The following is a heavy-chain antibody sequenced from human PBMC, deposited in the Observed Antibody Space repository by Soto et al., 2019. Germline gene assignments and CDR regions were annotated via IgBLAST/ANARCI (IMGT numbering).Heavy chain of an antibody. J-gene: IGHJ3*02. Sequence: SETLSLTCAVYGGSFSGYYWSWIRQPPGKGLEWIGEINHSGSTNYNPSLKSRVTISVDTSKNQFSLKLSAVTAADAAVYYGARGQGVWGRRYAFDIWGQGTMVTVSS. CDR2: INHSGST. D-gene: IGHD7-27*01. CDR1: GGSFSGYY. CDR3: ARGQGVWGRRYAFDI. V-gene: IGHV4-34*01.